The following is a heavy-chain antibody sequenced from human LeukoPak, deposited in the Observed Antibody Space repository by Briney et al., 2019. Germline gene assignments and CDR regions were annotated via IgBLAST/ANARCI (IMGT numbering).Heavy chain of an antibody. CDR1: GFTFSNAW. CDR3: AKGPRQWLVLDAFDI. D-gene: IGHD6-19*01. Sequence: QPGGSLRLSCAASGFTFSNAWMSWVRQAPGKGLEWVSAISGSGGSTYYADSVKGRFTISRDNSKNTLYLQMNSLRAEDTAVYYCAKGPRQWLVLDAFDIWGQGTMVTVSS. CDR2: ISGSGGST. J-gene: IGHJ3*02. V-gene: IGHV3-23*01.